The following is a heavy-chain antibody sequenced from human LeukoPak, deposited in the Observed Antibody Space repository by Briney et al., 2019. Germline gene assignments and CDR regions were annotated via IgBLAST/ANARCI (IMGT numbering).Heavy chain of an antibody. CDR2: TYTSGST. V-gene: IGHV4-61*02. J-gene: IGHJ4*02. Sequence: PSQTLSLTCTVSGGSISSGSYYWSWIRQPAGKGLEWIGRTYTSGSTNYNPSLKSRVTISVDTSKNQSSLKLSSVTAADTAVYYCARDLQGYGSSGYLDYWGQGTLVTVSS. CDR3: ARDLQGYGSSGYLDY. D-gene: IGHD3-22*01. CDR1: GGSISSGSYY.